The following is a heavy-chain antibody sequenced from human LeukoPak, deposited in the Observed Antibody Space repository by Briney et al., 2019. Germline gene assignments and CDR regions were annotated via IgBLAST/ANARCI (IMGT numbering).Heavy chain of an antibody. J-gene: IGHJ4*02. V-gene: IGHV4-39*07. Sequence: SETLSLTCTVSGGSISSSSYYWGWIRQPPGKGLEWIGSIYYSGSTYYNPSLKSRVTISVDTSKNQFSLKLSSVTAADTAVYYCARSLIHMVRGVYYFDYWGQGTLVTVSS. CDR3: ARSLIHMVRGVYYFDY. CDR1: GGSISSSSYY. D-gene: IGHD3-10*01. CDR2: IYYSGST.